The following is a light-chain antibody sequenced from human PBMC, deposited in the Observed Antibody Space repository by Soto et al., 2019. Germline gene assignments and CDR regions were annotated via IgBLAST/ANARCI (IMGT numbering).Light chain of an antibody. J-gene: IGLJ2*01. CDR1: SSDVGGYNH. Sequence: QSALTQPASVSGSPGQSITISCTGTSSDVGGYNHVSCYQQLPGKAPKLMIYDVINRPSGVSDRLSGSKSGNTASLTISGLQAEDEADYYCSSYTSSSTLVVFGGGTKLTVL. CDR2: DVI. CDR3: SSYTSSSTLVV. V-gene: IGLV2-14*01.